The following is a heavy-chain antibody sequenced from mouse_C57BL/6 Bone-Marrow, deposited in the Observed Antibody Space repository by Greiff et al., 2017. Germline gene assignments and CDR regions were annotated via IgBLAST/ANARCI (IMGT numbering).Heavy chain of an antibody. CDR3: SSFDVNYFDF. V-gene: IGHV14-4*01. CDR1: GFNIKDDY. Sequence: EVQLQQSGAELVRPGASVKLSCTASGFNIKDDYIHWVKQRPEQGLEWIGWIDPEIGDPAYASKFQGKATITSDTSSTAAYLQLSSLTSEDTAVYYCSSFDVNYFDFWGQGTPLTVAS. D-gene: IGHD2-3*01. J-gene: IGHJ2*01. CDR2: IDPEIGDP.